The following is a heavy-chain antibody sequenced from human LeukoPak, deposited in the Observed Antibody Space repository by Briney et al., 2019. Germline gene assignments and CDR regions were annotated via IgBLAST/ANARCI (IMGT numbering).Heavy chain of an antibody. CDR2: INAGNGNT. V-gene: IGHV1-3*01. J-gene: IGHJ6*02. CDR3: ASRDPWIQLWPDYYYYGMDV. D-gene: IGHD5-18*01. CDR1: GYTFTSYA. Sequence: ASVKVSCKASGYTFTSYAMHWVRQAPGQRLEWMGWINAGNGNTKYSQKFQGRVTITRDTSASTAYMELSSLRSEDTAVYYCASRDPWIQLWPDYYYYGMDVWGQGTTVTVSS.